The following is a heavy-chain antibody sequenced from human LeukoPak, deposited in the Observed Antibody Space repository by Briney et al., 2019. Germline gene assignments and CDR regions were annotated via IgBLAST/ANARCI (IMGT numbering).Heavy chain of an antibody. J-gene: IGHJ5*02. CDR1: GFNVSSNY. CDR2: IYSGGST. Sequence: GGSLRLSCAAFGFNVSSNYMSWVRQAPGKGLEWVSVIYSGGSTYYADSVKGRFTISRDNSKNTLYLQMNSLRAEDTAVYYCARVGIAAAGTDWFDPWGQGTLVTVSS. CDR3: ARVGIAAAGTDWFDP. D-gene: IGHD6-13*01. V-gene: IGHV3-66*01.